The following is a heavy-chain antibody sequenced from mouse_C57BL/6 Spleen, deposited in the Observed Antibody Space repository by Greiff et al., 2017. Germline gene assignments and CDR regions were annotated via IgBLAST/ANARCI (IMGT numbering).Heavy chain of an antibody. V-gene: IGHV1-53*01. Sequence: QVQLQQSGTELVKPGASVKLSCKASGYTFTSYWMHWVKQRPGQGLEWIGNINPSNGGTNYNEKFKSKATLTVDKSSSTAYMQLSSLTSEDSAVYYCARSIYDGYYVSWFAYWGQGTLVTVSA. CDR1: GYTFTSYW. CDR2: INPSNGGT. J-gene: IGHJ3*01. CDR3: ARSIYDGYYVSWFAY. D-gene: IGHD2-3*01.